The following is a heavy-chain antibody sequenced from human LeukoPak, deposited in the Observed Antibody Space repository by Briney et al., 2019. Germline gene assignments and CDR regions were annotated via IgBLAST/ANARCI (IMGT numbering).Heavy chain of an antibody. CDR1: GFTFSYYD. D-gene: IGHD2-21*01. CDR3: AKEAYRYRYLDY. CDR2: ISYDGSNK. Sequence: PGGSLRLSCAASGFTFSYYDCHGVRQAPGKGLEWVAVISYDGSNKYYADSVKGRFTISRDNSKNTLYLQMNSLRAEDTAVYYCAKEAYRYRYLDYWGQGNLVSVSS. V-gene: IGHV3-30*18. J-gene: IGHJ4*02.